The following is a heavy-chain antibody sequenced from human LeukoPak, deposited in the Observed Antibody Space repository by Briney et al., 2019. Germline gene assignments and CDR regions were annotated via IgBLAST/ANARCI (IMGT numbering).Heavy chain of an antibody. D-gene: IGHD2/OR15-2a*01. Sequence: GGSLRLSCAASGFTFSNYAMSWVRQAPGKGLQWVSAFSGSGGSTYYADSVKGRFTISRDNSKNTLYLQMNSLRAEDTAVYYCATSGLSRFGFWGQGTLVTVSS. CDR2: FSGSGGST. CDR3: ATSGLSRFGF. J-gene: IGHJ4*02. CDR1: GFTFSNYA. V-gene: IGHV3-23*01.